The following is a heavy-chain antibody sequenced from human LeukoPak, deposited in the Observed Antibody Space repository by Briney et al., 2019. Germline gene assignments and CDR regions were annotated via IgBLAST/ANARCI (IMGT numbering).Heavy chain of an antibody. J-gene: IGHJ4*02. V-gene: IGHV3-15*01. CDR2: IKSKTYGGTE. CDR1: GFTFSDAW. CDR3: TTHNLQYYYDY. D-gene: IGHD5-24*01. Sequence: NPGGSLRLSCAASGFTFSDAWMSWVRHIPGEGLEWAGRIKSKTYGGTEDYPAPVKGRFTISRDDSKNILYLQMDSLKTEDTGVYYCTTHNLQYYYDYWGQGTLVTVSS.